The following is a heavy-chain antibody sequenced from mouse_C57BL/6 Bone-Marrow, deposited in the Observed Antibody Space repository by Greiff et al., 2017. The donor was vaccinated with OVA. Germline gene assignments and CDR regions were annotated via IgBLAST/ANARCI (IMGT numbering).Heavy chain of an antibody. D-gene: IGHD2-1*01. J-gene: IGHJ4*01. V-gene: IGHV14-1*01. CDR2: IDPEDGDT. Sequence: EVQLQQSGAELVRPGASVKLSCTASGFNIKDYYMHWVKQRPEQGLEWIGRIDPEDGDTEYAPKFQGKATMTADTASNTAYLQLSSRTSEDTAVYYCTLYYGNFYAMDYWGQGTSVTFSS. CDR1: GFNIKDYY. CDR3: TLYYGNFYAMDY.